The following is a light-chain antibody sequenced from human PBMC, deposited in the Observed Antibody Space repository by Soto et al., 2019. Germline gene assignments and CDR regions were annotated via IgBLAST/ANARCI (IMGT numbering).Light chain of an antibody. Sequence: EIVLTQSPATLSLSPGERATLSCRASQSVSSYLAWYQQKPGQAPRLLIYDASNRATGIPARFSGSGSGTDFALTISSLAPEDVAVFYCQQRSNWPGYTFGQGNKLEIK. V-gene: IGKV3-11*01. CDR3: QQRSNWPGYT. CDR1: QSVSSY. CDR2: DAS. J-gene: IGKJ2*01.